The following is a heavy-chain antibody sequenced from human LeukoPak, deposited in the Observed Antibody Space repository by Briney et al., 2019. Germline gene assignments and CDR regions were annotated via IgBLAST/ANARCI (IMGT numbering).Heavy chain of an antibody. CDR3: ATGAYGRPFFDN. Sequence: ASVKVSCKVSGYSLRDLSMHWVRQTPGKGLEWMGGSDPEDGKTIYAQDFQGRVTMTEDTSTHTIYMELSSLRSEDTAVYYCATGAYGRPFFDNWGQGTLVIVSS. V-gene: IGHV1-24*01. CDR1: GYSLRDLS. J-gene: IGHJ4*02. D-gene: IGHD3-10*01. CDR2: SDPEDGKT.